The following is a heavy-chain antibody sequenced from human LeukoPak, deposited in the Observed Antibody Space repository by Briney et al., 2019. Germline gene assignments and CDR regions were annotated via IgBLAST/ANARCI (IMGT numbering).Heavy chain of an antibody. D-gene: IGHD3-3*01. V-gene: IGHV3-13*01. CDR1: GFTFSSYD. J-gene: IGHJ3*02. Sequence: QSGGSLRLSCAASGFTFSSYDMHWVRQATGKGLEWVSAIGTAGDTYYPGSVKGRFTISRENAKNSLYLQMNSLRAGGTAVYYCARGRGGDYDFWSGYGDAFDIWGQGTMVTVSS. CDR3: ARGRGGDYDFWSGYGDAFDI. CDR2: IGTAGDT.